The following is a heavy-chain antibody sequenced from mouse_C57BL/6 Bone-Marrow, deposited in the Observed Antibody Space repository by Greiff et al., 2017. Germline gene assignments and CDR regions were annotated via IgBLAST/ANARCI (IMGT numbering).Heavy chain of an antibody. CDR1: GFSLTSYG. V-gene: IGHV2-2*01. Sequence: QVQLQQSGPGLVQPSQSLSITCTVSGFSLTSYGVHWVRQSPGKGLEWLGVIWSGGSTDYNAAFISRLSISKDNSKSQVFFKMNSLQADDTAIYYCARGGRVTTFYYFDYWGQGTTLTVSS. J-gene: IGHJ2*01. CDR2: IWSGGST. D-gene: IGHD2-2*01. CDR3: ARGGRVTTFYYFDY.